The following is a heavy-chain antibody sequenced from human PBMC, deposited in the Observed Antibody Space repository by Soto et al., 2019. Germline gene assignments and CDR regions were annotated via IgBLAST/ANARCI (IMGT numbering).Heavy chain of an antibody. D-gene: IGHD4-4*01. J-gene: IGHJ4*02. CDR3: AKDSNKYSSSLRGRYFDY. CDR1: GFPFSSYV. CDR2: ISGGGSNT. Sequence: GGSLRLSCAASGFPFSSYVVSWVRQAPGKGLEWVSGISGGGSNTFYADYVKGRFTISRDNSKNTLLLQMNSLGAEDTAVYYCAKDSNKYSSSLRGRYFDYWGQGIGVTVSS. V-gene: IGHV3-23*01.